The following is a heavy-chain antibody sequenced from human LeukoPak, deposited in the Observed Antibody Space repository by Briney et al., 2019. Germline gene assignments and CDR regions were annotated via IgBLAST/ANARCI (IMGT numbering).Heavy chain of an antibody. CDR1: GFIFGDYS. J-gene: IGHJ6*02. V-gene: IGHV3-49*03. D-gene: IGHD2-2*01. CDR3: TRSGYCSSTSCLYGMDV. Sequence: GGSLRLSCTASGFIFGDYSMSWFRQAPGKGLEWVGFIRSKIYGGTTEYAASVKGRFIISRDDSKSIGYLQMSSLKTEDTAVYYCTRSGYCSSTSCLYGMDVWGQGTTVTVSS. CDR2: IRSKIYGGTT.